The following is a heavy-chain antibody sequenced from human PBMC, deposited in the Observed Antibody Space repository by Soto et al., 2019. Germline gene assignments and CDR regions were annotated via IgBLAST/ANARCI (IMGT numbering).Heavy chain of an antibody. CDR2: ITDDGING. J-gene: IGHJ4*02. V-gene: IGHV3-30*09. D-gene: IGHD1-26*01. CDR3: ARAFSGSYPTFDY. Sequence: GGSLRLSCLASGFIFRSYAMHWVRQAPGKGLEWVAVITDDGINGYYADSVRGRFAISRDNSKNTLYLQMNSLRPEDTSVYYCARAFSGSYPTFDYWGQGTLVTVSS. CDR1: GFIFRSYA.